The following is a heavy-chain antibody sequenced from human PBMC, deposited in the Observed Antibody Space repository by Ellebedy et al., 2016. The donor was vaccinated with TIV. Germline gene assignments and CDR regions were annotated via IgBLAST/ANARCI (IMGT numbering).Heavy chain of an antibody. CDR3: ARDGAIEGVIGSFDY. J-gene: IGHJ4*02. D-gene: IGHD2/OR15-2a*01. CDR1: GFTFSSYS. V-gene: IGHV3-21*01. CDR2: ISSSSSYI. Sequence: GESLKISCAASGFTFSSYSMNWVRQAPGKGLEWVSSISSSSSYIYYADSVKGRFTISRDNAKNSLYLQMNSLRAEDTAVYYCARDGAIEGVIGSFDYWGQGTLVTVSS.